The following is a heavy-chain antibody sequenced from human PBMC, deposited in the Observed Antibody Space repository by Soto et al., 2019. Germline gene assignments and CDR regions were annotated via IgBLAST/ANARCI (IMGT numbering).Heavy chain of an antibody. D-gene: IGHD6-19*01. V-gene: IGHV4-59*08. CDR2: IYYSGST. CDR3: ARTGYSSGWVWFDP. CDR1: GGSISSYY. Sequence: QVQLQESGPGLVKPSETLSLTCTVSGGSISSYYWSWIRQPPGKGLEWIGYIYYSGSTNYNPSLKSRVTISVATSKNQFSLKLSTVTAADTAVYYCARTGYSSGWVWFDPWGQGTLVTVSS. J-gene: IGHJ5*02.